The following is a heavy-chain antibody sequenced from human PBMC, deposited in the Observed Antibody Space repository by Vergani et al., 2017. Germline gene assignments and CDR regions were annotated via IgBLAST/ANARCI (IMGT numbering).Heavy chain of an antibody. J-gene: IGHJ2*01. V-gene: IGHV4-4*07. CDR1: GGSISSYY. CDR2: IYTSGST. CDR3: ARGTFDDFSSGAANYWYFDL. Sequence: QVQLQESGPGLVKPSETLSLTCTVSGGSISSYYWSWIRQPAGKGLEWIGRIYTSGSTNYNPSLKSRVTMSVDTSKNQFSLTRSSVTAAATAVYYCARGTFDDFSSGAANYWYFDLWSRGTLVTVSS. D-gene: IGHD3-3*01.